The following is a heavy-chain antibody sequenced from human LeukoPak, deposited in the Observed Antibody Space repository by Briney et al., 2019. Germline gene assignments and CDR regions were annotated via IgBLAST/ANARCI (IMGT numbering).Heavy chain of an antibody. V-gene: IGHV4-38-2*02. CDR3: ARLSGIYCDRGRCFNYFDS. D-gene: IGHD2-15*01. CDR1: GYSISSGYY. J-gene: IGHJ5*01. Sequence: PSETLSLTCTVSGYSISSGYYWGWIRQPPGKGLEGIGSIYHSGSTFYNPSLKSRVTISVDTSKTQFPLRLTSVTAEDTAVYYCARLSGIYCDRGRCFNYFDSWGQGALVTVSS. CDR2: IYHSGST.